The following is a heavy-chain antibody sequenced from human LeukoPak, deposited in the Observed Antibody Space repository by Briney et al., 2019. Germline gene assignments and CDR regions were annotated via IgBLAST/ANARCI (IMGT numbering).Heavy chain of an antibody. CDR3: AGQIAVAAQFDP. Sequence: SETLSLTCTVSGGSISSYYWSWIRQPPGKGLEWIGYIYYSGSTNYNPSLKSRVTISVDTSKNQFSLKLSSVTAADTAVYYCAGQIAVAAQFDPWGQGTLVTVSS. CDR1: GGSISSYY. V-gene: IGHV4-59*08. CDR2: IYYSGST. D-gene: IGHD6-19*01. J-gene: IGHJ5*02.